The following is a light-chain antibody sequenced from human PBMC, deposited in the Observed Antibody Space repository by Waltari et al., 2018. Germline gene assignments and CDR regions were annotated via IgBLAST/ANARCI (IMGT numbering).Light chain of an antibody. CDR3: QQRSNWPRT. V-gene: IGKV3-11*01. CDR1: QSVTNS. J-gene: IGKJ1*01. Sequence: EIVLTQSPDTLSLSPGERATLSCRASQSVTNSLAWYQQKPGQAPRLLIYSSSNRATGVPARFSGSGSGTDFTITISSLEPEDFAVYYCQQRSNWPRTFGQGTKVEIK. CDR2: SSS.